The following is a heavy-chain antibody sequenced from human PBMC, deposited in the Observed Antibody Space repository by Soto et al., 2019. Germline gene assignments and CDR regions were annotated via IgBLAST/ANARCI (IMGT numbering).Heavy chain of an antibody. Sequence: SETLSLTCTVSGGSISYYCWSCIRQPPGKGLEWIGYIYYSGSTNYNPSLKSRVTISLHTSKNQFSLKLSSVTAAHTAVYYCARDGVETAMFSMGVSYYYYYGMDVWGQGTTVTVSS. CDR3: ARDGVETAMFSMGVSYYYYYGMDV. CDR1: GGSISYYC. D-gene: IGHD5-18*01. J-gene: IGHJ6*02. V-gene: IGHV4-59*01. CDR2: IYYSGST.